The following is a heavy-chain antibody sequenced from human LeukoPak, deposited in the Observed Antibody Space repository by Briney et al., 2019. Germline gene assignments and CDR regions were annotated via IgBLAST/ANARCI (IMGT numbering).Heavy chain of an antibody. CDR1: GDTFTSYY. CDR2: INPSGGST. J-gene: IGHJ6*03. D-gene: IGHD3-10*01. Sequence: ASVKVSCKASGDTFTSYYMHWVRQAPGQGLEWMGIINPSGGSTSYAQKFQGRVTMTRDTSTSTVYMELSSLRSEDTAVYYCARDSTYYYGSGSYHYYYYYMDVWGKGTTVTISS. CDR3: ARDSTYYYGSGSYHYYYYYMDV. V-gene: IGHV1-46*01.